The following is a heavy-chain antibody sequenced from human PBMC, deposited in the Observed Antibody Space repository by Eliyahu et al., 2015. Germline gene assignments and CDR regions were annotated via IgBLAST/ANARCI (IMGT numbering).Heavy chain of an antibody. CDR1: GYSISSGYY. J-gene: IGHJ4*02. V-gene: IGHV4-38-2*02. CDR2: IYHSGST. Sequence: QVQLQESGPGLVKPSETLSLTCTVSGYSISSGYYWGWIRQPPGKGLEWIGSIYHSGSTYYNPSLKSRVTISVDTSKNQFSLKLSSVTAADTAVYYCASSPFGSGWGWGQGTLVTVSS. CDR3: ASSPFGSGWG. D-gene: IGHD3-3*01.